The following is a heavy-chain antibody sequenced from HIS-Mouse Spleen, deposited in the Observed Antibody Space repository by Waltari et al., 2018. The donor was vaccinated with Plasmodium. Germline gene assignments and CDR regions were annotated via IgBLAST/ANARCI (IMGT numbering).Heavy chain of an antibody. CDR1: GFTFSSYG. CDR2: ISYDGSNK. V-gene: IGHV3-30*03. J-gene: IGHJ3*02. D-gene: IGHD7-27*01. CDR3: ATSKEPGIGTAFDI. Sequence: QVQLVESGGGVVQPGRSLRLSCAASGFTFSSYGMHWVRPAPGKGLEWVAVISYDGSNKYYADSGKGRFTISRDNSKNTLYLQRNSLRAEDTAVYYCATSKEPGIGTAFDIWGQGTMVTVSS.